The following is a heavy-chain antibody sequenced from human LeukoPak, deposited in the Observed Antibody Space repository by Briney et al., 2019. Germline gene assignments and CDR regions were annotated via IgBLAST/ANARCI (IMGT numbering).Heavy chain of an antibody. V-gene: IGHV1-8*01. CDR3: ARGRQLYSYGYDWFDP. CDR1: GYTFTSYD. Sequence: VASVKVSCKASGYTFTSYDINWVRQATGQGLEWMGWMNPNSGETGYAQKFQGRVTMTRNTSISTAYMEPSNLRSEDTAVYSCARGRQLYSYGYDWFDPWGQGTLVTVSS. CDR2: MNPNSGET. D-gene: IGHD5-18*01. J-gene: IGHJ5*02.